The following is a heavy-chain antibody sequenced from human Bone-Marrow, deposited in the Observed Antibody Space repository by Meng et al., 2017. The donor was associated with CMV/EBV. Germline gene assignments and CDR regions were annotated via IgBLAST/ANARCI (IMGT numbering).Heavy chain of an antibody. CDR3: ARVEVPAAIRY. V-gene: IGHV4-31*03. CDR1: GGSISSGGYY. D-gene: IGHD2-2*02. J-gene: IGHJ4*02. Sequence: LSLTCTVSGGSISSGGYYWSWIRQHPGKGLEWIGYIYYSGSTYYNPSLKSRVTISVDTSKNQFSLKLSSVTAADTAVYYCARVEVPAAIRYWGQGTLVTVSS. CDR2: IYYSGST.